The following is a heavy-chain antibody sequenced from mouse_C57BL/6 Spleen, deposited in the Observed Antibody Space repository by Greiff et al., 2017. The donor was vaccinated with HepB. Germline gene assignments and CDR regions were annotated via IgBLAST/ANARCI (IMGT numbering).Heavy chain of an antibody. CDR2: IDPEDGDT. CDR1: GFNIKDYY. Sequence: VQLKESGAELVRPGASVKLSCTASGFNIKDYYMHWVKQRPEQGLEWIGRIDPEDGDTEYAPKFQGKATMTADTSSNTAYLQLSSLTSEDTAVYYSTTPITTVVAPAMDYWGQGTSVTVSS. V-gene: IGHV14-1*01. D-gene: IGHD1-1*01. J-gene: IGHJ4*01. CDR3: TTPITTVVAPAMDY.